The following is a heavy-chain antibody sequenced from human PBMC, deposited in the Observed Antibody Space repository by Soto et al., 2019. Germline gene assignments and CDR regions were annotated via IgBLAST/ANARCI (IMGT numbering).Heavy chain of an antibody. Sequence: QVQLVQSGAEVKKPGASVRVSCKASGYTFTNYGISWVRQAPGQGIEWIGWISAYNDDTIYAQKLQGRVTMTTDTPTSTAYMELRSLRSDDTAMYFCARVPSYLPEDYWGQGNLVTVSS. J-gene: IGHJ4*02. CDR3: ARVPSYLPEDY. CDR1: GYTFTNYG. CDR2: ISAYNDDT. V-gene: IGHV1-18*01.